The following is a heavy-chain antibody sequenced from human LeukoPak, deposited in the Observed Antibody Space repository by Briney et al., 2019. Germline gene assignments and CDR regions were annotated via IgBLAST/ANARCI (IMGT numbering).Heavy chain of an antibody. CDR1: GGSFSGYY. V-gene: IGHV4-34*01. D-gene: IGHD4-17*01. CDR3: ARADGDFVGDAFDI. Sequence: SETLSLTCAVYGGSFSGYYWSWIRQPPGKGLEWIGEINHSGSTNYNPSLKSRVTISVDTSKNQFSLKLSSVTAADTAVYYCARADGDFVGDAFDIWGQGTMVTVSS. J-gene: IGHJ3*02. CDR2: INHSGST.